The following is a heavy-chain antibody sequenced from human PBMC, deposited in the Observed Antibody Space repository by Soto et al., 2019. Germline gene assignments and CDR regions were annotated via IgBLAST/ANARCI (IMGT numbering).Heavy chain of an antibody. V-gene: IGHV3-30*18. Sequence: PXGSLRLSWAAAGFTFSDYGMNWVRQAPGKGLDWLAVISSDGNERYYADSLKGRFTISRDNSENTLYLEMSSVRVEDTAVYYCGKVSWQRLGWFDYWGQGTQVTVSS. J-gene: IGHJ5*01. CDR2: ISSDGNER. CDR1: GFTFSDYG. D-gene: IGHD6-25*01. CDR3: GKVSWQRLGWFDY.